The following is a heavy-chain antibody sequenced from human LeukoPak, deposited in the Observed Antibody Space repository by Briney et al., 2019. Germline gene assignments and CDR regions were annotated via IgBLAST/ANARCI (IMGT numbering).Heavy chain of an antibody. CDR2: ISGSGGST. V-gene: IGHV3-23*01. Sequence: GGSLRLXCAASGFTFSGYAMSWVRQAPGKGLEWVSAISGSGGSTYYADSVRGRFTISRDNSKNTLYLQMNSLRAEDTAVYYCRLLHLEHYDFWSGQIDYWGQGTLVTVSS. J-gene: IGHJ4*02. CDR3: RLLHLEHYDFWSGQIDY. CDR1: GFTFSGYA. D-gene: IGHD3-3*01.